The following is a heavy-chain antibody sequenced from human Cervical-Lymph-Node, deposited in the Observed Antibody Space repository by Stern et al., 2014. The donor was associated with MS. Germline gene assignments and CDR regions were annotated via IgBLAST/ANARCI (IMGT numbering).Heavy chain of an antibody. CDR2: ISAYIGTT. J-gene: IGHJ4*02. D-gene: IGHD3-22*01. CDR3: ARDHHSGYFQTALFDY. V-gene: IGHV1-18*04. Sequence: QVQLVQSGAEVKKPGASVKVSCKASGYTFTSYGISWVRQAPGQGLEWMGWISAYIGTTNYAQKLQGSVTMTTDTSKSTAYMELRSLRSDDTAVYYCARDHHSGYFQTALFDYWGQGTLVTVSS. CDR1: GYTFTSYG.